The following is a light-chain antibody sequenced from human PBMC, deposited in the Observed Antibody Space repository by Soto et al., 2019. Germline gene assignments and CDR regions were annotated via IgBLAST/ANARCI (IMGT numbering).Light chain of an antibody. Sequence: DIQMTQSPSSLSASVGDRVTITCRAGQGMRNDLIWYQQKPGKAPKRLIYGASSLQSGVPSRFSGSGSGTEFTLTISSLQPEDFATYYCLQHNTYPWTFGQGTKVEIK. J-gene: IGKJ1*01. CDR1: QGMRND. CDR2: GAS. V-gene: IGKV1-17*01. CDR3: LQHNTYPWT.